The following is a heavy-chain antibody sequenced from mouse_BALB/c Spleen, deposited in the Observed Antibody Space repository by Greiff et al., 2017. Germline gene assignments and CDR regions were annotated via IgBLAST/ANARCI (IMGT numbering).Heavy chain of an antibody. CDR2: IAPGSGST. V-gene: IGHV1S41*01. CDR1: GYTFTSYW. J-gene: IGHJ2*01. D-gene: IGHD2-3*01. Sequence: DLVKPGASVKLSCKASGYTFTSYWINWIKQRPGQGLEWIGRIAPGSGSTYYNEMFKGKATLTVDTSSSTAYIQLSSLSSEDSAVYFCARVGYSYYFDYWGQGTTLTVSS. CDR3: ARVGYSYYFDY.